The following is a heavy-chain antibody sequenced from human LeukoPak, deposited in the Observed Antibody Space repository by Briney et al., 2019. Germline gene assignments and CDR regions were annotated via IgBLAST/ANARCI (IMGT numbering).Heavy chain of an antibody. D-gene: IGHD3/OR15-3a*01. CDR3: AKDSVGQTYYFDY. J-gene: IGHJ4*02. CDR2: ISGSGGST. CDR1: GFTFSSYG. Sequence: GGTLRLSCAASGFTFSSYGMSWVRQAPGKGLEWVSAISGSGGSTYYADSVKGRFTISRDNSKNTLYLQMNSLRAEDTAVYYCAKDSVGQTYYFDYWGQGTLVTVSS. V-gene: IGHV3-23*01.